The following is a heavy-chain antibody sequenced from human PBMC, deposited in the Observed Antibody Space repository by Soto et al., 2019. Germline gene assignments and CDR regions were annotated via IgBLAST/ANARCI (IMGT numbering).Heavy chain of an antibody. V-gene: IGHV3-21*01. J-gene: IGHJ3*02. Sequence: GGSLRLSCAASGFTFSSYSMNWVRQAPGKGLEWVSSISSSCSYIYYADSVKGRFTISRDNAKNSLYLQMNSLRAEDTAVYYCARGTSVYSSGWYFAFDIWGQGTMVTVSS. D-gene: IGHD6-19*01. CDR3: ARGTSVYSSGWYFAFDI. CDR2: ISSSCSYI. CDR1: GFTFSSYS.